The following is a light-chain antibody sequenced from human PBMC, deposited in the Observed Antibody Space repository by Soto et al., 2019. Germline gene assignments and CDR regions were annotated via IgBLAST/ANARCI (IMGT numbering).Light chain of an antibody. Sequence: EVVLTQSPVTLSVSPGDRATLSCRASQTVNNRYFAWYQQRPGQAPRLLIYGASSRATGIPERFSGSGSGTDFTLTITRLESEDFAVYFCQQFDSSPVTFGGGTKVEIK. CDR3: QQFDSSPVT. CDR2: GAS. CDR1: QTVNNRY. J-gene: IGKJ4*01. V-gene: IGKV3-20*01.